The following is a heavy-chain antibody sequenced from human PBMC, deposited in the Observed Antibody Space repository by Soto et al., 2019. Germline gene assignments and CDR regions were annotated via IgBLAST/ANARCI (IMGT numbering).Heavy chain of an antibody. CDR3: AGQDSNATTYYYYYMDV. CDR2: IYYSGST. V-gene: IGHV4-59*01. J-gene: IGHJ6*03. Sequence: SETLSLTCTVSGGSISSYYWSWIRQPPGKGLEWIGYIYYSGSTNYNPSLKSRVTISVDTSKNQFSLKLSSVTAADTAVYYCAGQDSNATTYYYYYMDVWGKGTTVTVSS. CDR1: GGSISSYY. D-gene: IGHD1-1*01.